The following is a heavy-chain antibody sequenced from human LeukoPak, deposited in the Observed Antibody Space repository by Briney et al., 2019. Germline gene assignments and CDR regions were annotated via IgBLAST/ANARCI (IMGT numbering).Heavy chain of an antibody. Sequence: SETLSLTCTVSGGSISSYYWSWIRQPPGKGLEWIGYIYYSGSTNYNPSLKSRVTISVDTSKNQFSLKLSSVTAADTAVYYCARVLIMPIRDYYYYVDVWGKGTTVTVSS. V-gene: IGHV4-59*01. J-gene: IGHJ6*03. D-gene: IGHD2-2*01. CDR1: GGSISSYY. CDR2: IYYSGST. CDR3: ARVLIMPIRDYYYYVDV.